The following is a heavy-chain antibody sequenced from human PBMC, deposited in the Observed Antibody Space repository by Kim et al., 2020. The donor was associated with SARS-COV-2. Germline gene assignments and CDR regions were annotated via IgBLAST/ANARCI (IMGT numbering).Heavy chain of an antibody. J-gene: IGHJ4*02. CDR3: ARDKDRWEPSDY. D-gene: IGHD1-26*01. V-gene: IGHV3-23*01. Sequence: YAASVKARCTIYRDNSRNTLYLQMNSLRAEDTAVYYCARDKDRWEPSDYWGQGTLVTVSS.